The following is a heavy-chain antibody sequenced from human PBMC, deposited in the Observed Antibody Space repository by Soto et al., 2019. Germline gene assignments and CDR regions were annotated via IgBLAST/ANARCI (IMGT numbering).Heavy chain of an antibody. J-gene: IGHJ6*02. Sequence: EASVKVSCKASGFTFTSSAMHWVRQARGQRLEWIGWIVVGSGNTNYAQKFQERVTITRDMSTSTAYMELSSLRSEDTAVYYCAADYGSGSYYYYYYGMDVCGQGPTVTVSS. CDR3: AADYGSGSYYYYYYGMDV. D-gene: IGHD3-10*01. CDR2: IVVGSGNT. CDR1: GFTFTSSA. V-gene: IGHV1-58*02.